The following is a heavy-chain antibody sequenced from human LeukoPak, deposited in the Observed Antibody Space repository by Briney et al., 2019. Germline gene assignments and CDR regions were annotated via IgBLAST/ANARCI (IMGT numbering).Heavy chain of an antibody. D-gene: IGHD1-20*01. CDR1: GYTFTSYD. Sequence: ASLRVSCKASGYTFTSYDINWVRQAPGQGLEWMGWINANSGKKCYAQTFQGRVTITRNTSISTAYLELSSLRSEDTAVYYCARGLTGEFDYWGQGTLITVSS. CDR3: ARGLTGEFDY. CDR2: INANSGKK. J-gene: IGHJ4*02. V-gene: IGHV1-8*03.